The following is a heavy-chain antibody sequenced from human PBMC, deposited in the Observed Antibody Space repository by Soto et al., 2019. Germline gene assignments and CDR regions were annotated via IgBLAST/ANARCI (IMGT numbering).Heavy chain of an antibody. D-gene: IGHD3-3*01. CDR2: IYSGGST. CDR1: GFTVSSNY. V-gene: IGHV3-53*01. J-gene: IGHJ6*02. Sequence: GSLRLSCAASGFTVSSNYMSWVRQAPGKGLEWVSVIYSGGSTYYADSVKGRFTISRDNSKNTLYLQMNSLRAEDTAVYYCVRDGLRFPYRGGMDVWGQGTTVTVSS. CDR3: VRDGLRFPYRGGMDV.